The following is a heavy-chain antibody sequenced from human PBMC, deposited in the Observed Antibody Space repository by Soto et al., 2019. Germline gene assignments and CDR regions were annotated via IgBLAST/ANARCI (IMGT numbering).Heavy chain of an antibody. D-gene: IGHD6-19*01. CDR1: GYTFTDYY. CDR2: INPDSAGT. Sequence: ASVKVSCKGTGYTFTDYYVHWVRQAPGQGLEWLGWINPDSAGTNYAQNFRGWVTITRDTSISTAYMELSRLRSDDTAVYYCARGFSSSGWYYDYWGQGTLVTVSS. J-gene: IGHJ4*02. V-gene: IGHV1-2*04. CDR3: ARGFSSSGWYYDY.